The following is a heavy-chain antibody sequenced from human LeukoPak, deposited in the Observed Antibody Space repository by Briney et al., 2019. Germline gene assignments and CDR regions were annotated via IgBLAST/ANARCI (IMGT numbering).Heavy chain of an antibody. D-gene: IGHD3-22*01. CDR2: MNPNSGNT. V-gene: IGHV1-8*02. CDR1: GYTFTSYG. J-gene: IGHJ3*02. CDR3: ARATYYYDSSGQDDAFDI. Sequence: ASVKVSCKASGYTFTSYGISWVRQAPGQGLEWMGWMNPNSGNTGYAQKFQGRVTMTRNTSISTAYMELSSLRSEDTAVYYCARATYYYDSSGQDDAFDIWGQGTMVTVSS.